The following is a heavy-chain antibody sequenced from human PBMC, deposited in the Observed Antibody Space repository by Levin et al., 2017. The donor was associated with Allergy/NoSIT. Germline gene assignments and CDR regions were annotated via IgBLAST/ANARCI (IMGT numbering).Heavy chain of an antibody. Sequence: MASETLSLTCTVSGGSISSYYWSWIRQPPGKGLEWIGYINYSGSTNYNPSLKSRVTISIDTSKNQFSLKLSSVTAADTAVYYCARGPPTGYSYGWSPGTLVTVSS. V-gene: IGHV4-59*01. CDR3: ARGPPTGYSYG. J-gene: IGHJ4*01. CDR2: INYSGST. D-gene: IGHD5-18*01. CDR1: GGSISSYY.